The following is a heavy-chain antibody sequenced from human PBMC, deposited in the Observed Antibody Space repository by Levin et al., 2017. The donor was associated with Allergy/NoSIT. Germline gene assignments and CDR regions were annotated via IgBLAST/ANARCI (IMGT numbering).Heavy chain of an antibody. V-gene: IGHV3-48*02. Sequence: GGSLRLSCAASGFTFSSYSMNWVRQAPGKGLEWVSYISSSSTTIYYADSVKGRFTISRDNAKNSLYLQMNSLRDEDTAVYYCARVDRGWATGEFDYWGKGTLVTVSS. CDR3: ARVDRGWATGEFDY. CDR2: ISSSSTTI. J-gene: IGHJ4*02. D-gene: IGHD1-1*01. CDR1: GFTFSSYS.